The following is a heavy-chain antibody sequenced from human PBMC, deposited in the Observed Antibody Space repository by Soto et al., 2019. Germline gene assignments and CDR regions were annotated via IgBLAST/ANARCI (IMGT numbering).Heavy chain of an antibody. J-gene: IGHJ4*02. Sequence: GGSLRLSCAASGFTFSSQWLHWVRQAPGKGLVWISRINNDGTSTNYADSVKGRFTVSRDNAKKTMSLQMNSLRAEDTAVYYCASWRGGYTYGLDHWGQGIPVTVS. CDR1: GFTFSSQW. CDR3: ASWRGGYTYGLDH. V-gene: IGHV3-74*01. CDR2: INNDGTST. D-gene: IGHD5-18*01.